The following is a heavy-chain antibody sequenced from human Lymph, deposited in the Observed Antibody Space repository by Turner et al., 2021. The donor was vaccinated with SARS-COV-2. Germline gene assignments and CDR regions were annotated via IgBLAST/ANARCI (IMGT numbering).Heavy chain of an antibody. CDR3: AKEGLSGRRLQFVPYFAY. Sequence: EVQLVESGGGVVQRGGSLRLSCAASGFTFDDYAMHWVRQAPGKGLEWVSLISGDGGSTYYADSVKGRFTISRDDSKNSLYLQINSLRTEDTALYYCAKEGLSGRRLQFVPYFAYWGQGTLVSVSS. J-gene: IGHJ4*02. V-gene: IGHV3-43*02. CDR1: GFTFDDYA. CDR2: ISGDGGST. D-gene: IGHD5-12*01.